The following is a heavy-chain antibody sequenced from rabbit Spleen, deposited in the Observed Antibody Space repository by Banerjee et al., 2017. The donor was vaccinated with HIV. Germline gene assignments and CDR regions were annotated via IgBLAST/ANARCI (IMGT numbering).Heavy chain of an antibody. CDR3: ARDLAAWNSGSYAFNL. J-gene: IGHJ4*01. D-gene: IGHD1-1*01. CDR1: GFSISSSYY. CDR2: IYTGSGST. V-gene: IGHV1S40*01. Sequence: QSLEESGGDLVKPGASLTLTCTASGFSISSSYYMCWVRQAPGKGLEWIGCIYTGSGSTYYASWAKGRLTISKASSTTVTLQMTSLTAADTATYFCARDLAAWNSGSYAFNLWGPGTLVTVS.